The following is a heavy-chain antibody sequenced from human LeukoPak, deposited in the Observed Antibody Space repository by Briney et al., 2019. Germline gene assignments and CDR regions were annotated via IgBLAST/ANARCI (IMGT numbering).Heavy chain of an antibody. Sequence: PSETLSLTCTVSGGSISTSSYYWGWVRQPPGKGLEWIGNILYSGSTYYSPSLKSRVTISLDTSRNQFSLKLSSVTAADTAVYYCARDQGGDGYKGCFDYWGQGTLVTVSS. CDR1: GGSISTSSYY. V-gene: IGHV4-39*07. D-gene: IGHD5-24*01. CDR3: ARDQGGDGYKGCFDY. CDR2: ILYSGST. J-gene: IGHJ4*02.